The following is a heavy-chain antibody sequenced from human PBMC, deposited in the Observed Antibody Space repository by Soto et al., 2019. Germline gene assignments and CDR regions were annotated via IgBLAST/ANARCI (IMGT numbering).Heavy chain of an antibody. CDR1: GFTFSSYA. D-gene: IGHD3-3*01. CDR2: ISGSGGST. Sequence: EVQLLESGGGLVQPGGSLRLSCAASGFTFSSYAMSWVRQAPGKGLEWVSAISGSGGSTYYADSVKGRFSISRDNSKNTLYLQMNSLRAEDTAVYYCAKDDRPKTIFEVVTQTCHYYGMDVWSQGTTVTVSS. V-gene: IGHV3-23*01. J-gene: IGHJ6*02. CDR3: AKDDRPKTIFEVVTQTCHYYGMDV.